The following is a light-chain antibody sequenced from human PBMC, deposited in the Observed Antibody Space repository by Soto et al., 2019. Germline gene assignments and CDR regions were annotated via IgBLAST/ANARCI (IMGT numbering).Light chain of an antibody. CDR1: SSNVGSYNF. J-gene: IGLJ2*01. Sequence: QSALTQPASVSGSRGQSITISCTGTSSNVGSYNFVSWYRQYPGKAPELIIYEVSQRPSTFFNRFSGSKSGNTASLTISGLQSDDEADYYCCSYAGSSTLVVFGGGTKVTVL. CDR3: CSYAGSSTLVV. CDR2: EVS. V-gene: IGLV2-23*02.